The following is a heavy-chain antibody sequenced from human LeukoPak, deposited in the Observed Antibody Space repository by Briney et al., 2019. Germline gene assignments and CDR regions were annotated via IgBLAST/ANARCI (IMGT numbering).Heavy chain of an antibody. V-gene: IGHV5-51*01. D-gene: IGHD3-10*01. CDR2: IYPGYSDT. CDR1: GYSFTSYW. J-gene: IGHJ4*02. CDR3: ARRSSGVTYYYGSGGTYYFDY. Sequence: GESLKISCKGSGYSFTSYWIGWVRQMAGKGLKWMGIIYPGYSDTRYSPSFQGQVTISADKSISTAYLQWSSLKASDTAMYYCARRSSGVTYYYGSGGTYYFDYWGQGTLVTVSS.